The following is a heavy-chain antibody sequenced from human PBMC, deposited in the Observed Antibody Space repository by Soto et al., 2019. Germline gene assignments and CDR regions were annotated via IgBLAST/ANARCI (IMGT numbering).Heavy chain of an antibody. CDR1: GGSFSGYY. Sequence: SETLSLTCAVYGGSFSGYYWSWIRQPPGKGLEWIGEINHSGSTNYNPSLKSRVTISVDTSKNQFSLKLSSVTAADTAVYYCARGRRSGYGRFDYWGQGTLVTVSS. D-gene: IGHD5-12*01. V-gene: IGHV4-34*01. CDR3: ARGRRSGYGRFDY. CDR2: INHSGST. J-gene: IGHJ4*02.